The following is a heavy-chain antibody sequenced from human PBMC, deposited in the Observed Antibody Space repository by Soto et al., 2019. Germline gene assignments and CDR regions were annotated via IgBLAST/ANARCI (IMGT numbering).Heavy chain of an antibody. CDR1: GFTFSSYA. J-gene: IGHJ6*03. V-gene: IGHV3-64*01. Sequence: GGSLRLSCAASGFTFSSYAMHWVRQAPGKGLEYVSAISGDGGSTYYANSVKGRFTISRDNSKNTLYLQMGSLRTEDMAVYYCARDLEPLDYYYYMDVWGKGTTVTVSS. CDR3: ARDLEPLDYYYYMDV. D-gene: IGHD1-1*01. CDR2: ISGDGGST.